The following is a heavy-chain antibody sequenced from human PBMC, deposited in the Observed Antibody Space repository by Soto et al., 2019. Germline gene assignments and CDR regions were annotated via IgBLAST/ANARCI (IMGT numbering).Heavy chain of an antibody. V-gene: IGHV4-61*01. Sequence: QVQLQESGPGLVKPSETLSLTCTVSGGSVSSGSYYWSWIRQPPGKGLEWIGYIYYSGSTNYNPSLKSRVTISVETSKNQFSLKLSSVTAADTAVYYCARDKGDAFDIWGQGTMVTVSS. J-gene: IGHJ3*02. CDR2: IYYSGST. CDR1: GGSVSSGSYY. CDR3: ARDKGDAFDI.